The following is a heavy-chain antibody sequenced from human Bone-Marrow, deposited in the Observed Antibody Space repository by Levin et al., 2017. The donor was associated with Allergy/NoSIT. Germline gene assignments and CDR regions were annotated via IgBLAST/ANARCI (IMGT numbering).Heavy chain of an antibody. V-gene: IGHV5-51*01. D-gene: IGHD3-10*01. J-gene: IGHJ6*03. Sequence: GESLKISCKASGYSFINYWIGWVRQMPGKGLEWMGIIYPYDSDTRYRPSFEGQVTISADKSFSTAYLQWNSLKASDTAMYDGARQVPGGSGRRYMDVWGKGTTVTVSS. CDR3: ARQVPGGSGRRYMDV. CDR2: IYPYDSDT. CDR1: GYSFINYW.